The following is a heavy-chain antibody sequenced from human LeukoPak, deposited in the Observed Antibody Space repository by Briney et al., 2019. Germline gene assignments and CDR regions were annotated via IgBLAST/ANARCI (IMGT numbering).Heavy chain of an antibody. Sequence: GGSLRLSCAASGFTFSSYSMNWVRQAPGKGLEWVSSISSSSYIYYADSLKGRFTTSRDNAKNSLYLQMNSLRAEDTAVYYCARDRPGAPLDYWGQGTPVTVSS. D-gene: IGHD1-14*01. V-gene: IGHV3-21*01. CDR2: ISSSSYI. J-gene: IGHJ4*02. CDR3: ARDRPGAPLDY. CDR1: GFTFSSYS.